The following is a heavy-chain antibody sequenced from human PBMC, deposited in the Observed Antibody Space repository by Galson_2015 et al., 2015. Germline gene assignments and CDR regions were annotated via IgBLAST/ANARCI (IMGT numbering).Heavy chain of an antibody. Sequence: SLRLSCAASGFTIGSNYMTWVRQAPGKGLEWVSVIYSGGATSYADSVKSRFTISKDSYQNTLYLHMKSLRTAGTAISYYAKIAYPTSHSQFWGQATLGTLSP. CDR3: AKIAYPTSHSQF. CDR2: IYSGGAT. V-gene: IGHV3-53*01. CDR1: GFTIGSNY. D-gene: IGHD2-21*01. J-gene: IGHJ4*02.